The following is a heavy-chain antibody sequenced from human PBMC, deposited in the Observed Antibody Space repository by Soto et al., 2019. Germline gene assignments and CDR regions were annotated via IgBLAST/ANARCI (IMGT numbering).Heavy chain of an antibody. CDR2: IYYSGST. Sequence: SETLSLTCTVSGGSISSYYWSWIRQPPGRGLEWIGYIYYSGSTNYNPSLKSRVTISVDTSKNQFSLKLSSVTAADTAVYYCASTIGYSYLNWGQGTLVTVSS. CDR3: ASTIGYSYLN. J-gene: IGHJ4*02. D-gene: IGHD5-18*01. V-gene: IGHV4-59*01. CDR1: GGSISSYY.